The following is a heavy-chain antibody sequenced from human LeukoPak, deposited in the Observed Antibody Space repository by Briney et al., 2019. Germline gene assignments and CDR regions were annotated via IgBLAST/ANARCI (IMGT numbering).Heavy chain of an antibody. CDR2: IIPILGIA. V-gene: IGHV1-69*04. CDR1: GGTFSSYA. J-gene: IGHJ4*02. D-gene: IGHD2-2*01. CDR3: ASRGYCSSTSCYAGMDY. Sequence: SVKVSCKASGGTFSSYAISWVRQAPGQGLEWMGRIIPILGIANYAQKLQGRVTITADKSTSTAYMELSSLRSEDTAVYYCASRGYCSSTSCYAGMDYWGQGTLVTVSS.